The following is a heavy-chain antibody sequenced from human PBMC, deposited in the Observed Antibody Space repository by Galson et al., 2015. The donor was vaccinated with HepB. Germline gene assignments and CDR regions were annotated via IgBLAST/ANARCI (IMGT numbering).Heavy chain of an antibody. CDR1: GYTFTSYY. J-gene: IGHJ6*02. V-gene: IGHV1-46*01. D-gene: IGHD2-15*01. Sequence: SVKVSCKASGYTFTSYYMHWVRQAPGQGLEWMGIINPSGGSTSYAQKSQGRVTLTRDTSTSTFYMELSSLRSEDTAVFYCARGMGTTIGYCSGGSCTYYYYGMDVWGQGTTVTVSS. CDR3: ARGMGTTIGYCSGGSCTYYYYGMDV. CDR2: INPSGGST.